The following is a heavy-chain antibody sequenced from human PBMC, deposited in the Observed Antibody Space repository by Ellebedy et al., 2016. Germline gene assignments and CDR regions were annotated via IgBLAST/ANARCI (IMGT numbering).Heavy chain of an antibody. V-gene: IGHV3-23*01. CDR2: ISGSGGST. CDR1: GFTFSSYA. J-gene: IGHJ4*02. Sequence: GGSLRLSCAASGFTFSSYAMSWVRQAPGKGLEWVSAISGSGGSTYYADSVKGRFTISRDNSKNTLYLQMNSLRAEDTAVYYCAKDRDIVVVVVALFDYWGQGTLVTVSS. CDR3: AKDRDIVVVVVALFDY. D-gene: IGHD2-15*01.